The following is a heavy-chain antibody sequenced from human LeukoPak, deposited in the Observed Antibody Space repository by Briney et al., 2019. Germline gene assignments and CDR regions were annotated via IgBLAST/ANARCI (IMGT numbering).Heavy chain of an antibody. CDR2: ISYDGSNK. J-gene: IGHJ4*02. CDR1: GFTFSSYS. D-gene: IGHD3-22*01. Sequence: GGSLRLSCAASGFTFSSYSMNWVRQAPGKGLEWVAVISYDGSNKYYADSVKGRFTISRDNSKNTLYLQMNSLRAEDTAVYYCAKEAFDSSGSSDYWGQGTLVTVSS. V-gene: IGHV3-30*18. CDR3: AKEAFDSSGSSDY.